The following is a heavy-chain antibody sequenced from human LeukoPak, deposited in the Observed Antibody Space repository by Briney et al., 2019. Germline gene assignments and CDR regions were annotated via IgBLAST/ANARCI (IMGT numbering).Heavy chain of an antibody. J-gene: IGHJ3*02. V-gene: IGHV4-4*07. Sequence: PSETLSLTCTVSGGSISSYYWSWIRQPAGKGLEWIGRIYTSGSTNYNPSLKSRVTMPVDTSKNQFSLKLSSVTAADTAVYYCARDQLHSSGWSDAFDIWGQGTMVTVSS. CDR3: ARDQLHSSGWSDAFDI. CDR1: GGSISSYY. CDR2: IYTSGST. D-gene: IGHD6-19*01.